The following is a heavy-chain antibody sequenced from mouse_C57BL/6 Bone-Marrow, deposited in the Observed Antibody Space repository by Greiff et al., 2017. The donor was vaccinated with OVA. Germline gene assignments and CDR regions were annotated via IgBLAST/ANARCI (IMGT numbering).Heavy chain of an antibody. V-gene: IGHV2-4*01. CDR1: GFSLTSYG. J-gene: IGHJ4*01. Sequence: QVQLQQSGPGLVQPSQSLSITCTVSGFSLTSYGVHWVRQPPGKGLEWLGVIWSGGSTDYNAAFISRLSISKDNSKSQVFFKMNSLQADDTAIYYCAKGLYDYDEYYYAMDYWGQGTSVTVSS. D-gene: IGHD2-4*01. CDR3: AKGLYDYDEYYYAMDY. CDR2: IWSGGST.